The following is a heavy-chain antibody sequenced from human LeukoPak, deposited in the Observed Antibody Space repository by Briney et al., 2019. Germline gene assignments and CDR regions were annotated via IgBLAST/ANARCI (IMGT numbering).Heavy chain of an antibody. CDR3: AKEYGGIAAAGTKYFQH. CDR2: ISYDGSNK. CDR1: GFTFSSYG. D-gene: IGHD6-13*01. V-gene: IGHV3-30*18. J-gene: IGHJ1*01. Sequence: GRSLRLSCAASGFTFSSYGMHWVRQAPGKGLEWVAVISYDGSNKYYADSVKGRFTISRDNSKNTLYLQMNSLRAEDTAVYYCAKEYGGIAAAGTKYFQHWGQGTLVTVSS.